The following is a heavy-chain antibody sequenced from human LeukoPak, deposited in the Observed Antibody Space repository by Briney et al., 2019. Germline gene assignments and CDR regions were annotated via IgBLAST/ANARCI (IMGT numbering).Heavy chain of an antibody. CDR2: INHSGST. Sequence: PSETLSLTCAVYGGSFSGYYWSWIRQPPGKGLEWIGEINHSGSTDYNPPLKSRVTISVDTSKNQFSLKLSSVTAADTAVYYCAREMVRAEDYWGQGTLVTVSS. V-gene: IGHV4-34*01. D-gene: IGHD3-10*01. J-gene: IGHJ4*02. CDR1: GGSFSGYY. CDR3: AREMVRAEDY.